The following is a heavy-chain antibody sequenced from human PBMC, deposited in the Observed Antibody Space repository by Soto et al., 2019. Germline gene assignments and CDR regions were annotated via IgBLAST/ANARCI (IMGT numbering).Heavy chain of an antibody. D-gene: IGHD2-15*01. CDR1: GGSISSGDYY. V-gene: IGHV4-30-4*01. J-gene: IGHJ5*02. Sequence: QVQLQESGPGLVKPLQTLSLTCTVSGGSISSGDYYWSWIRQPPGKGLEWIGYIYYSGSTYYNPFTNSRNNSTIDTSKKQCSLKLGDVTAADTAVYYCARGTIAATGHLRWFDPWGQGTLVPVSS. CDR3: ARGTIAATGHLRWFDP. CDR2: IYYSGST.